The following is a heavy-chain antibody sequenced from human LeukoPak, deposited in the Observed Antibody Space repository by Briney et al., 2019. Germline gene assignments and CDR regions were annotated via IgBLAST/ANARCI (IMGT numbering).Heavy chain of an antibody. CDR2: INPSGGST. J-gene: IGHJ3*02. D-gene: IGHD6-13*01. Sequence: ASVKVSCKASGYTFTSYYMHWVRQAPGQGLEWMGIINPSGGSTSYAQKFQGRVTITTDESTSTAYMELSSLRSEDTAVYYCAREPQLAAAAIDAFDIWGQGTMVTVSS. V-gene: IGHV1-46*01. CDR1: GYTFTSYY. CDR3: AREPQLAAAAIDAFDI.